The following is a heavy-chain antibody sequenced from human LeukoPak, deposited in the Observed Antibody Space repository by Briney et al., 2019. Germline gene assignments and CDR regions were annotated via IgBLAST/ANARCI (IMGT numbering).Heavy chain of an antibody. D-gene: IGHD3-22*01. CDR2: IYYRGST. J-gene: IGHJ3*01. CDR3: ARELRYDNSDSGAF. CDR1: GGSISSSSYY. Sequence: SETLSLTCTVSGGSISSSSYYWGWIRQPPGKGLEWIGSIYYRGSTYYNPSLKSRVTISVDTSKNQFSLKLSSVTAADTAVYYCARELRYDNSDSGAFWGQGTVVTVSS. V-gene: IGHV4-39*07.